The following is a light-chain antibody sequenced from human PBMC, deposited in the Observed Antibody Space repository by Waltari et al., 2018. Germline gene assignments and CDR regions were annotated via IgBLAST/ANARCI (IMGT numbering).Light chain of an antibody. J-gene: IGLJ1*01. CDR1: SSDVGGYNY. CDR3: CSYAGSYTYV. Sequence: QSALTQPRSVSGSPGPSVTISCTGTSSDVGGYNYVSWYQQHPGKAPKLMIYDVSKRPSGVSDRFSGSKSGNTASLTISGLQAEDEADYYCCSYAGSYTYVFGTGTKVTVL. CDR2: DVS. V-gene: IGLV2-11*01.